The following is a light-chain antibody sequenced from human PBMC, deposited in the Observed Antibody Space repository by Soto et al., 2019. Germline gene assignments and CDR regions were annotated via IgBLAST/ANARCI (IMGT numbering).Light chain of an antibody. CDR1: QCINTR. J-gene: IGKJ1*01. Sequence: IVVTQSPATLSSFPGDRVTLSCRASQCINTRLVWYQHRPGQAPRLLIYQTSIRAAGIPARFSASGTGTDFTLTISDVQPEDFAVYYCHQRQCWPRTFGQGTKVDIK. V-gene: IGKV3-11*01. CDR2: QTS. CDR3: HQRQCWPRT.